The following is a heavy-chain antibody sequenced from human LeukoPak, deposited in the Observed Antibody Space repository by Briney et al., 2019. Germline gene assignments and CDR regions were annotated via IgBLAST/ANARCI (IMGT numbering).Heavy chain of an antibody. Sequence: SETLSLTCTVSGGSISSGSYYWSWIRQPPGKGLEWIGSICYSGSTYSNPSLKSRVTISVDTSKNQFSLKLSSVTAADTAVYYCARDARRKYYDSSGYYYVWGQGTLVTVSS. D-gene: IGHD3-22*01. V-gene: IGHV4-39*07. J-gene: IGHJ4*02. CDR1: GGSISSGSYY. CDR3: ARDARRKYYDSSGYYYV. CDR2: ICYSGST.